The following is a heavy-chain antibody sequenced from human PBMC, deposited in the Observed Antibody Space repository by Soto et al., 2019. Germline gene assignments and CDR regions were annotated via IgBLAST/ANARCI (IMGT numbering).Heavy chain of an antibody. D-gene: IGHD1-20*01. J-gene: IGHJ4*02. Sequence: QLQLQESGPGLVKPSETLSLTCAVSGGSISGSYYYWGWLRQSPGRGPEWIGSVFYTGFTSYNPSLESRVSVSVDTAKNQFSLKVSAVTAADTAVYYCARSQKGYNWNYFDHWGQGALVTVAS. V-gene: IGHV4-39*01. CDR2: VFYTGFT. CDR3: ARSQKGYNWNYFDH. CDR1: GGSISGSYYY.